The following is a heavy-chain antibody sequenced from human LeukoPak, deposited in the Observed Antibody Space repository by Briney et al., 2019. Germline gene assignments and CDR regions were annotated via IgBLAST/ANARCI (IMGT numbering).Heavy chain of an antibody. Sequence: SETLSLTCTVSGGSISSGGYYWSWLRQPPGKGLEWIGYIYHSGSTYYNPSLKSRVTISVDRSKNQFSLKLSSVTAADTAVYYCARDLGYYYDSGGYYSQAFDIWGQGTTVTVSS. CDR2: IYHSGST. V-gene: IGHV4-30-2*01. CDR3: ARDLGYYYDSGGYYSQAFDI. CDR1: GGSISSGGYY. D-gene: IGHD3-22*01. J-gene: IGHJ3*02.